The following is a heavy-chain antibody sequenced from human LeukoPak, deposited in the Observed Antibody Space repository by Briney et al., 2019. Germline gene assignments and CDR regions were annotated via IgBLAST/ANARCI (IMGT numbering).Heavy chain of an antibody. CDR2: IYSGGST. J-gene: IGHJ6*02. CDR1: GFTVSSNY. V-gene: IGHV3-53*01. CDR3: ARDYGDHGVGYYYYGMDV. D-gene: IGHD4-17*01. Sequence: GGSLRLSCAASGFTVSSNYMSWVRQAPGKGLEWVSVIYSGGSTYYADSVKGRFTISRDNSKSTLYLQMNSLRAEDTAVYYCARDYGDHGVGYYYYGMDVWGQGTTVTVSS.